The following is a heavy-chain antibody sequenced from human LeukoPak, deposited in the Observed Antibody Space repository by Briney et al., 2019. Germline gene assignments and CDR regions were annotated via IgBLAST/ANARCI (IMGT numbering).Heavy chain of an antibody. CDR3: AREVGRYCSSTSCYPDAFDI. J-gene: IGHJ3*02. V-gene: IGHV4-59*01. D-gene: IGHD2-2*01. CDR1: GGSISSYY. Sequence: NSSETLSLTCTVSGGSISSYYWSWIRQPPGKGLEWIGYIYYSGSTNYNPSLKSRVTISVDTSKNQFSLKLSSVTAADTAVYYCAREVGRYCSSTSCYPDAFDIWGQGTMVTVSS. CDR2: IYYSGST.